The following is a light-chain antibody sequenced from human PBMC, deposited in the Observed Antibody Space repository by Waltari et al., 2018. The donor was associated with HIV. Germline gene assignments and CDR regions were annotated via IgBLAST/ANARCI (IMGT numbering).Light chain of an antibody. CDR3: QQYLGWPRT. CDR1: HSVSSD. V-gene: IGKV3-15*01. J-gene: IGKJ2*01. Sequence: VVMPHPSPTLSVSRGERTTLPGRASHSVSSDIAWYQHKPGQAPRLLIYGASTRATTIPPRFSGSGSGTQFTLTISSLQSEDVAVYYCQQYLGWPRTFGQGTKLEIK. CDR2: GAS.